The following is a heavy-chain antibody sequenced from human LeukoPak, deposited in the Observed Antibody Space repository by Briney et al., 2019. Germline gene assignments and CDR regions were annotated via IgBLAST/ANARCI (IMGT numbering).Heavy chain of an antibody. J-gene: IGHJ4*02. CDR2: INHSGST. V-gene: IGHV4-34*01. CDR3: ARGGGYSYGYGLDY. D-gene: IGHD5-18*01. Sequence: SETLSLTCAVYGGSFSGYYWRWIRQPPGKGLEWIGEINHSGSTNYNPSLKSRVTISVNTSKNQFSLKLSSVTAADTAVYYCARGGGYSYGYGLDYWGQGTLVTVSS. CDR1: GGSFSGYY.